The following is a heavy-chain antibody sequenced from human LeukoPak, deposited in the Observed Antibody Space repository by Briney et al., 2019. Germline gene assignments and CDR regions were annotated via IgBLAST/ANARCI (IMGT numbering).Heavy chain of an antibody. J-gene: IGHJ3*02. Sequence: ASVKVSFKASGGTFSSYAISWVRQAPGQGLEWMGGIIPIFGTANYAQKFQGRVTITADESTSTAYMELSSLRSEDTAVYYCARAPDSSGYRGGAFDIWGQGTMVTVSS. CDR3: ARAPDSSGYRGGAFDI. D-gene: IGHD3-22*01. CDR2: IIPIFGTA. CDR1: GGTFSSYA. V-gene: IGHV1-69*13.